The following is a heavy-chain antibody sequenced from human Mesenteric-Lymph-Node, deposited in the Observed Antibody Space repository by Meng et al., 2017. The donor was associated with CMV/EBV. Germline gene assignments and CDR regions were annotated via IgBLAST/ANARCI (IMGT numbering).Heavy chain of an antibody. CDR1: GGSFSGYY. Sequence: SETLSLTCAIYGGSFSGYYWSWIRQPPGKGLEWIGEINHSGTTNCNPSLKSRVIISVDTSKNQLSLKLTSVTAADTAVYYCARGKGLNNWFDPWGQGTLVTVSS. J-gene: IGHJ5*02. V-gene: IGHV4-34*01. CDR3: ARGKGLNNWFDP. CDR2: INHSGTT.